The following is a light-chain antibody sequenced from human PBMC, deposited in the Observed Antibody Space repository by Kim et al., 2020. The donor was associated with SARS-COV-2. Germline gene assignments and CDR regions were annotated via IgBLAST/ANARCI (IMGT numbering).Light chain of an antibody. Sequence: DIQMTQSPSSLAASVGDRVTIACRASQSISTYLNWYQQKAGKAPKLLIYGASTLQSGVPSRFSGSGSGTDFTLTISSLQPDDFATYYCQQYNSYSGYTFGQGTKLEI. J-gene: IGKJ2*01. CDR2: GAS. CDR3: QQYNSYSGYT. V-gene: IGKV1-16*01. CDR1: QSISTY.